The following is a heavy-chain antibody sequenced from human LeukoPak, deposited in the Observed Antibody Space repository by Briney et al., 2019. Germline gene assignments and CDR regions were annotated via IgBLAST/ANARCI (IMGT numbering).Heavy chain of an antibody. D-gene: IGHD3-3*01. Sequence: GGSLRLSCAASGFTFSSYAMSWVRQAPGKGLEWVSAISGSGGSTYYADSVKGRFTISRDNSKNTLYLQMNSLRAEDTAVYYCAKDQYYDFWSGYYTAWGEFDYWGQGTLVTVSS. CDR3: AKDQYYDFWSGYYTAWGEFDY. V-gene: IGHV3-23*01. CDR2: ISGSGGST. J-gene: IGHJ4*02. CDR1: GFTFSSYA.